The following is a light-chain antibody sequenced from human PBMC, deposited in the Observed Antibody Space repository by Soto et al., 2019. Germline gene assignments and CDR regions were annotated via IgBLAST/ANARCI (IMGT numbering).Light chain of an antibody. CDR2: DAS. CDR3: QQSYSTPPT. J-gene: IGKJ1*01. V-gene: IGKV1-8*01. CDR1: QGISSY. Sequence: AIRMTQSPSSFSASTGDRVTIACRSSQGISSYLAWYQQKPGKAPKLLIYDASSLESGVPSRFSGSGSGTEFTLTISSLQPDDFATYYCQQSYSTPPTFGQGTKVDIK.